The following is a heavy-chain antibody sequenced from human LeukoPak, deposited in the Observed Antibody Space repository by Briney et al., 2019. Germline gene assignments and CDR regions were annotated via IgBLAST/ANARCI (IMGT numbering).Heavy chain of an antibody. CDR3: ARGGQEGYNYPYFDS. CDR2: IHYTGST. D-gene: IGHD5-24*01. Sequence: SETLSLTCSVSGASISSSSYYWGWIRQPPGKGLEWIGSIHYTGSTYYNPSLKSRVTISVDTSKNQFSLKLSSVTAADTAVYHCARGGQEGYNYPYFDSWDQGTLVTVSS. J-gene: IGHJ4*02. CDR1: GASISSSSYY. V-gene: IGHV4-39*01.